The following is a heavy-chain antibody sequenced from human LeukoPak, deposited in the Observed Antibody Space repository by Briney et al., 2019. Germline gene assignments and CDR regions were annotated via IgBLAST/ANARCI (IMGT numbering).Heavy chain of an antibody. Sequence: GGSLRPSCAASGFTFSRYWMSWVRQVPGKGLEWVANIKQDGSEKYYVDSVKGRFTISRDNAKNSLYLQMNSLRAEDTAAYYCARDGWSPDYWGQGTLVTVSS. CDR2: IKQDGSEK. J-gene: IGHJ4*02. V-gene: IGHV3-7*01. CDR3: ARDGWSPDY. CDR1: GFTFSRYW.